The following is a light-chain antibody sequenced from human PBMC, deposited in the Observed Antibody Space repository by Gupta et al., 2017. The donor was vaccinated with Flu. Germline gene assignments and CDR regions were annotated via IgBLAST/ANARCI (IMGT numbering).Light chain of an antibody. CDR3: QQTYTTPQT. Sequence: DIQMTQSPSSLSASVGDRVTITCQARQNINKYLNWYQQKPGKAPKLMIFAASSLQSGVPSRFSGSGSGTDFTLTISSLQPEDFATYSCQQTYTTPQTFGPGTKVDLK. CDR1: QNINKY. J-gene: IGKJ3*01. CDR2: AAS. V-gene: IGKV1-39*01.